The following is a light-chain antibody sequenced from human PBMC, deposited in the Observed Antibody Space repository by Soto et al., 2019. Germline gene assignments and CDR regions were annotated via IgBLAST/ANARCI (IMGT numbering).Light chain of an antibody. Sequence: QSALTQPPSVSGSPGQSVTISCTGTSSDVGSYDSVSWYQQPPGTVPKLMIYEVSNRPSGVPDSFSGSKSGNTASLTISGLQAEDEADYSCSSYTTSRTYVFGTGTKVTVL. CDR1: SSDVGSYDS. V-gene: IGLV2-18*02. CDR3: SSYTTSRTYV. J-gene: IGLJ1*01. CDR2: EVS.